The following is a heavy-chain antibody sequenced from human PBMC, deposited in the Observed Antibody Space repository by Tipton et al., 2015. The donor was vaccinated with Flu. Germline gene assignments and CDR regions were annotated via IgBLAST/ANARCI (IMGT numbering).Heavy chain of an antibody. CDR2: INHSGST. D-gene: IGHD3-22*01. V-gene: IGHV4-34*01. CDR3: ARVSPRRVTAIVVVMLPEGYFDY. Sequence: AGLVKPSETLTLTCSVYGGSFSGYYWTWIRQPPGKGLEWIGEINHSGSTHYSSSLKSRVTMSVDSSKNQFSLHLSSVTAADTAVYYCARVSPRRVTAIVVVMLPEGYFDYWGQGTPVIVSS. J-gene: IGHJ4*02. CDR1: GGSFSGYY.